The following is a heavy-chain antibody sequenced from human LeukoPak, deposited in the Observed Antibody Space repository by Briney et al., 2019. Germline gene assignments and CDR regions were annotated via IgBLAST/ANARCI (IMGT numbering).Heavy chain of an antibody. Sequence: NPSETLSLTCAVYGGSFSGYYWSWIRQAPGKGLEWIGEINHSGSTNYNPSLRTRVTISVDKSKNQFSLKLTSVTVADTAMYYCAARGEYSGSGTRWGQGALVTVSS. D-gene: IGHD3-10*01. CDR3: AARGEYSGSGTR. CDR1: GGSFSGYY. J-gene: IGHJ4*02. V-gene: IGHV4-34*01. CDR2: INHSGST.